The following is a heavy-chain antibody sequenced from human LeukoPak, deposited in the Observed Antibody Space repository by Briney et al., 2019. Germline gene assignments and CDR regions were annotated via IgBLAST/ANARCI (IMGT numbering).Heavy chain of an antibody. J-gene: IGHJ3*02. V-gene: IGHV1-3*01. CDR2: INAGNGNT. CDR1: GYTFTSYA. D-gene: IGHD3-10*01. CDR3: ARVTMVRGVIRAFDI. Sequence: ASVKVSCKASGYTFTSYAMHWVRQAPGQRLEWMGWINAGNGNTKYSQKFQGGVTITRDTSASTAYMELSSLRSEDTAVYYCARVTMVRGVIRAFDIWGQGTMVTVSS.